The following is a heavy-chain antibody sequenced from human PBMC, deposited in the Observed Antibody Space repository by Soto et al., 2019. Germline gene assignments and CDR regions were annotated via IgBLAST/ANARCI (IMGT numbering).Heavy chain of an antibody. CDR1: GYTFIDYY. Sequence: ASVKVSCKTSGYTFIDYYMHWVQQAPGQGLEWMGWINPRNGGTNYAQKLQGRVSMTRDTSISTAYMELSRLTSDNTSVYYCARLPPPSLVYYAMNVWGQGTRVTV. CDR3: ARLPPPSLVYYAMNV. J-gene: IGHJ6*02. D-gene: IGHD6-6*01. V-gene: IGHV1-2*02. CDR2: INPRNGGT.